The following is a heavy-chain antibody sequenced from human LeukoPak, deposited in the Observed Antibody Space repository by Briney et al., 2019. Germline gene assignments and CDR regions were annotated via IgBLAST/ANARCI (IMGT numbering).Heavy chain of an antibody. D-gene: IGHD6-13*01. V-gene: IGHV4-59*01. J-gene: IGHJ4*02. CDR3: ARVALIAAAGFGY. Sequence: SETLSLTCTVSGGSISSYYWSWIRQPPGKGLEWIGYIYYSGSTNYNPSLKSRVTISVDTSKNQFSLKLSSVTAADTAVYYCARVALIAAAGFGYWGQGTLDTVSS. CDR2: IYYSGST. CDR1: GGSISSYY.